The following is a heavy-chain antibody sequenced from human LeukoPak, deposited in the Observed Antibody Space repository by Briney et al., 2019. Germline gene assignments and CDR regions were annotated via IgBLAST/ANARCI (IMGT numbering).Heavy chain of an antibody. Sequence: SSETLSLTCTVSGGSMSSGGYYWSWIRQHPGKGLEWIGYIYYSGSTYYNPSLKSRVTISVDTSKNQFSLKLSSVTAADTAVYYCAIRPMVRGVQGFDYWGQGTLVTVSS. V-gene: IGHV4-31*03. CDR2: IYYSGST. CDR1: GGSMSSGGYY. CDR3: AIRPMVRGVQGFDY. D-gene: IGHD3-10*01. J-gene: IGHJ4*02.